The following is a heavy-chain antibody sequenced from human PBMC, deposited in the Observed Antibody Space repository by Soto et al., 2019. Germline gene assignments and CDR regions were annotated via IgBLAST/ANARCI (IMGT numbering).Heavy chain of an antibody. CDR3: ARHTHDKGSDP. D-gene: IGHD3-22*01. Sequence: PSETLSLTCTVSGGSISSSSYYWGWIRQPPGKGLEWIGSIYYSGSTYYNPSLKSRVTISVDTSKNQFSLKLSSVTAADTAVYYCARHTHDKGSDPRGQATLAPVSS. CDR1: GGSISSSSYY. J-gene: IGHJ5*02. CDR2: IYYSGST. V-gene: IGHV4-39*01.